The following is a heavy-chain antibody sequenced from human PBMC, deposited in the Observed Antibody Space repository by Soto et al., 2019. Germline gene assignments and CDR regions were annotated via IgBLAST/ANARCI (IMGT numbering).Heavy chain of an antibody. CDR1: GGSFSSYY. Sequence: SETLSLTCAVSGGSFSSYYWSWTRQPPGKGLEWIGEINHSGSTNYNPSLKSRVTISVDTAKNQFSLKLSAVTAAETAVYHCARVYPARWGQGTLVTVSS. J-gene: IGHJ4*02. CDR2: INHSGST. CDR3: ARVYPAR. V-gene: IGHV4-34*01. D-gene: IGHD6-6*01.